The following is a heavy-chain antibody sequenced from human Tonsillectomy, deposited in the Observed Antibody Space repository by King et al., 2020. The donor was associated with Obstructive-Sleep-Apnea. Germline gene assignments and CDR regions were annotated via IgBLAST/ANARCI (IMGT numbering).Heavy chain of an antibody. CDR3: AKDSSGSHPDY. CDR2: IRYDGSNQ. Sequence: VQLVESGGGVVQSGGSLRLTCAASGFTFSYHGIHWVRQAPGKGLEWVAFIRYDGSNQYYADSVKGRFTISRDNSKNMMYLQMNSLRGEDTAVYYCAKDSSGSHPDYWGQGTLVTVSS. J-gene: IGHJ4*02. CDR1: GFTFSYHG. V-gene: IGHV3-30*02. D-gene: IGHD1-26*01.